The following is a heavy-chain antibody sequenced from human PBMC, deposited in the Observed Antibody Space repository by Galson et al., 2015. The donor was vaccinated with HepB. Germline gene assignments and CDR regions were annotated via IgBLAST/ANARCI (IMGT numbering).Heavy chain of an antibody. CDR1: GGSFSDYH. V-gene: IGHV4-31*11. CDR3: ARPLTPVISSLGY. J-gene: IGHJ4*02. Sequence: TLSLTCAVYGGSFSDYHWNWIRQHPGKGLEWIGYIYYSGRTSYNPSPKSRVTMSVDTSKNQFSLRLNSVTAADTAVYYCARPLTPVISSLGYWGQGALVTVSS. D-gene: IGHD4-11*01. CDR2: IYYSGRT.